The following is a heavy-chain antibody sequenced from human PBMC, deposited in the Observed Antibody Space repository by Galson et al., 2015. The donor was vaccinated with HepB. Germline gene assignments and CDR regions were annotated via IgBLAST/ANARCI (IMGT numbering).Heavy chain of an antibody. J-gene: IGHJ3*02. Sequence: ETLSLTCAVSGVSISSSLYYWGWIRQSPKRGLEWIGSIYYGGRTYFSPSLQSRVAMSVDTSKNQLSLTLTSVTAADTAVYYCARPLVLNGRFYPGVGPFHIWGQGTMVTVS. V-gene: IGHV4-39*01. CDR2: IYYGGRT. CDR3: ARPLVLNGRFYPGVGPFHI. D-gene: IGHD1-26*01. CDR1: GVSISSSLYY.